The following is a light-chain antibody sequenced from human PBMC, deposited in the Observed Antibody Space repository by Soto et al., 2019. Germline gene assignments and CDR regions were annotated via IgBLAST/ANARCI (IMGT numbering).Light chain of an antibody. Sequence: DIQMTQSPSTLSASVGDRVTFACRASQSIVDWLAWYQQKPGKAPKLLIYKASNLESGVPSRFGGSGSGSEFTLTISNLQPDDFSTYYCQQYKDNPWTLGQGTKVEFK. CDR2: KAS. J-gene: IGKJ1*01. CDR3: QQYKDNPWT. V-gene: IGKV1-5*03. CDR1: QSIVDW.